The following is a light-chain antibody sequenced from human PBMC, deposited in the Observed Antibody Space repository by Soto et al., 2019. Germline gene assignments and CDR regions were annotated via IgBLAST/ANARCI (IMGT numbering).Light chain of an antibody. CDR2: DAS. J-gene: IGKJ2*01. V-gene: IGKV1-5*01. Sequence: DIQMTQFPSTLSASVGDRVTITCRASQTTNTWLAWYQQKPGTAPKLLINDASSLEGGVPSRFSASGSGTEFTLTISSLLPDDPATYYCQQYISYPYTFGQGTTVEIK. CDR1: QTTNTW. CDR3: QQYISYPYT.